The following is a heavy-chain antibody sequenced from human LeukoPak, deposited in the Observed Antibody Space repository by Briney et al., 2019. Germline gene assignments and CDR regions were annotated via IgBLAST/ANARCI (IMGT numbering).Heavy chain of an antibody. J-gene: IGHJ4*02. CDR2: ISGSGGST. D-gene: IGHD6-19*01. Sequence: GGSLRLSCAASGFTFSSYRMNWVRQAPGKGLEWVSAISGSGGSTYYADSVKGRFTISRDNSKNTLYLQMNSLRAEDTAVYYCAKDKASSGWYVDWGQGTLVTVSS. CDR1: GFTFSSYR. CDR3: AKDKASSGWYVD. V-gene: IGHV3-23*01.